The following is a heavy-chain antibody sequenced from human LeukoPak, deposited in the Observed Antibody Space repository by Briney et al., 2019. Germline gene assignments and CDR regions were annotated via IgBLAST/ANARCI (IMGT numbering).Heavy chain of an antibody. D-gene: IGHD3-10*01. CDR3: ARPGKWFGEVTDGMDV. CDR2: IYPGDSDT. V-gene: IGHV5-51*01. Sequence: GESLKISCKGSGYSFTSYWIGWVRQMPGKGLEWMGIIYPGDSDTRYSPSFQGQVTISADKSISTAYLQWSSLKASDTAMYYCARPGKWFGEVTDGMDVWGKGTTVTVSS. CDR1: GYSFTSYW. J-gene: IGHJ6*04.